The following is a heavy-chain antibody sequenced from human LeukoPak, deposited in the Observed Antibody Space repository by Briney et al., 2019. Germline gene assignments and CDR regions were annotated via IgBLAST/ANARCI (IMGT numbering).Heavy chain of an antibody. Sequence: PSQTLSLTCAVSGGSISSGGYSWSWIRQPPGKGLEWIGYIYHSGSTYYNPSLKSRVTISVDTSKNQFSLKLSSVTAADTAVYYCASSAANKDHDHTPFLEQQLVFPFDYWGQGTLVTVSS. J-gene: IGHJ4*02. D-gene: IGHD6-13*01. CDR1: GGSISSGGYS. CDR3: ASSAANKDHDHTPFLEQQLVFPFDY. CDR2: IYHSGST. V-gene: IGHV4-30-2*02.